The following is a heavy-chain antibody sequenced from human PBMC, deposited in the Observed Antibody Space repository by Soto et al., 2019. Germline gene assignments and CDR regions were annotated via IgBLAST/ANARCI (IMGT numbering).Heavy chain of an antibody. D-gene: IGHD3-10*01. V-gene: IGHV3-11*01. CDR3: SRDAWGGP. CDR2: INSDGTTT. Sequence: QVQLVQSGGGLVKPGGSLRLSCEAPGFNFNDYYMSWIRQAPGKGLEWVSDINSDGTTTHYADSVKGRFTISRDNAKNSLYLQMVSLRVDDTAVYYCSRDAWGGPSGQGTLVTVSS. J-gene: IGHJ5*02. CDR1: GFNFNDYY.